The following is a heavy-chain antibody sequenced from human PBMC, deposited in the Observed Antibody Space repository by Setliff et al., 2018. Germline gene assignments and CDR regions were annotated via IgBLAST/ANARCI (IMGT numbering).Heavy chain of an antibody. CDR3: ARHFRSSKVQFLEYLTDYYFDS. CDR1: GGSISSRNYY. J-gene: IGHJ4*02. CDR2: IYYSGST. V-gene: IGHV4-39*01. Sequence: SETLSLTCTVSGGSISSRNYYWGWIRQPPGKGLEWIGSIYYSGSTYYNPSLKSRITISVDTSKNQFSLNLRSVTAADTAIYYCARHFRSSKVQFLEYLTDYYFDSWGQGTLVTVSS. D-gene: IGHD3-3*01.